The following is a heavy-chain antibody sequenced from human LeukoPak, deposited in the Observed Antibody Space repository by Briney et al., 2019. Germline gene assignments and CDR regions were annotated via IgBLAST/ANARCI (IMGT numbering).Heavy chain of an antibody. Sequence: PSETLSLTCAVYGGSFSGYYWSWIRQPPGKGLEWIGEINHSGSTNYNPSLKSRVTISVDTSKNQFSLKLSSVTAADTAVYYCARVVDWVFIAFDISGPGKTVSVSS. D-gene: IGHD3-9*01. V-gene: IGHV4-34*01. CDR1: GGSFSGYY. CDR2: INHSGST. CDR3: ARVVDWVFIAFDI. J-gene: IGHJ3*02.